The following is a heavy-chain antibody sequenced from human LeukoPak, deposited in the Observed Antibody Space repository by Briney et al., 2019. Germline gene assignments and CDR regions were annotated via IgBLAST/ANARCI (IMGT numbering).Heavy chain of an antibody. CDR2: ISAYTGDA. D-gene: IGHD3-22*01. V-gene: IGHV1-18*01. J-gene: IGHJ4*02. CDR1: GYTFSNYG. Sequence: GASVKVSCKASGYTFSNYGISWLRQAPGQGLEWMGWISAYTGDANYPQNLQGRVIMTTDTSTSTAYMELRSLRSDDTAVYYCASPAHYYDSREMGYWGQGSLVTVSS. CDR3: ASPAHYYDSREMGY.